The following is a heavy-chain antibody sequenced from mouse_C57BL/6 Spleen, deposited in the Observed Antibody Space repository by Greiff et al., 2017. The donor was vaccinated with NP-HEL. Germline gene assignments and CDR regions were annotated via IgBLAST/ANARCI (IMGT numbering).Heavy chain of an antibody. V-gene: IGHV2-2*01. J-gene: IGHJ3*01. Sequence: QVQLKQSGPGLVQPSQSLSITCTVSGFSLTSYGVHWVRQSPGKGLEWLGVIWSGGSTDYNAAFISRLSISKDNSKSQVFFKMNSLQADDTAIYYCARKGGTTVATGFAYWGQGTLVTVSA. CDR2: IWSGGST. D-gene: IGHD1-1*01. CDR1: GFSLTSYG. CDR3: ARKGGTTVATGFAY.